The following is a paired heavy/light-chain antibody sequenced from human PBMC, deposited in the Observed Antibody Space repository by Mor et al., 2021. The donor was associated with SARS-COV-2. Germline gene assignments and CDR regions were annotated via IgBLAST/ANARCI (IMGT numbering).Heavy chain of an antibody. J-gene: IGHJ4*02. CDR1: GFNFGDYA. CDR2: IRSKSYGGTS. V-gene: IGHV3-49*04. D-gene: IGHD3-9*01. CDR3: TRGDLVTAYPGDYFEL. Sequence: EEQLVESGGGLVQPGRSLRLSCAVSGFNFGDYAISWVRQAPGKGLEWISFIRSKSYGGTSEYAASVKGRFTISRDDSKRIAYLQMNSLKTEDTAVYYCTRGDLVTAYPGDYFELWGQGTLVTVSS.
Light chain of an antibody. V-gene: IGKV3-11*01. J-gene: IGKJ5*01. CDR1: QNISPY. Sequence: EIVLTQSPATLSLSPGERATLSCRASQNISPYLAWYQQKPGQAPRLLIYDASNRATGIPARFSGSGSGADFTLTISSLEPEDFAVYFCQQRSNWPLTFGQGTRLEIK. CDR3: QQRSNWPLT. CDR2: DAS.